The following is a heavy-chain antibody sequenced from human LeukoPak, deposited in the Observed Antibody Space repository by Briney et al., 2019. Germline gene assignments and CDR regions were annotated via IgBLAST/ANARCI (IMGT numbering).Heavy chain of an antibody. V-gene: IGHV4-39*01. CDR1: GDSINSENYY. CDR2: VFYSGNT. Sequence: SETLSLTCSVSGDSINSENYYWGWIRQPPGKGLEWIGTVFYSGNTYYNPSLKSRVTISVDTSKNQFSLKLSSVTAADAAVYYCASNYYYDSSGYDFDYWGQGTLVTVSS. CDR3: ASNYYYDSSGYDFDY. J-gene: IGHJ4*02. D-gene: IGHD3-22*01.